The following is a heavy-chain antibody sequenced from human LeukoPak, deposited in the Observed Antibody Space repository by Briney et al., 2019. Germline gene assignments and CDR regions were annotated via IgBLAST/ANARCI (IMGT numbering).Heavy chain of an antibody. J-gene: IGHJ4*02. Sequence: ASVKVPCKASGFTFTSSAVQWVRQARGQRLEWIGWIVVGSGNTNYAQKFQERVTITRDMSTSTAYMELSSLRSEDTAVYYCAAVGSSGWPDYWGQGTLVTVSS. D-gene: IGHD6-19*01. CDR1: GFTFTSSA. CDR3: AAVGSSGWPDY. CDR2: IVVGSGNT. V-gene: IGHV1-58*01.